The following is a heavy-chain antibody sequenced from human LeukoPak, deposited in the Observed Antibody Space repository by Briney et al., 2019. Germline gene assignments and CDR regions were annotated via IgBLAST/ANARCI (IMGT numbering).Heavy chain of an antibody. CDR3: ARGLDLGYCSGGSCYWEYYFDY. CDR2: ISSSSSYI. V-gene: IGHV3-21*01. J-gene: IGHJ4*02. Sequence: PGGSLRLSCAASGFTFSSYSMNWVRQAPGKGLEWVSSISSSSSYIYYADSVKGRFTISRDNAKNSLYLQMNSLRAEDTAVYYCARGLDLGYCSGGSCYWEYYFDYWGQGTLVTVSS. D-gene: IGHD2-15*01. CDR1: GFTFSSYS.